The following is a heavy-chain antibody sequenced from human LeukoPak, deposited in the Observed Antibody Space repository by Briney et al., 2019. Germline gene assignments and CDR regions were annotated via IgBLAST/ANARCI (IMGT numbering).Heavy chain of an antibody. CDR1: GGSISSGAYS. V-gene: IGHV4-30-4*07. Sequence: SETLSLTCAVSGGSISSGAYSWSWIRQPPGKGLEWIGHIYDSDTYYNASLKSRVSISMDTSKKQFSLKLSSVTAADTAVYYCARGQYFDYWSGYPPLDCWGQGTLVTVSS. CDR2: IYDSDT. J-gene: IGHJ4*02. CDR3: ARGQYFDYWSGYPPLDC. D-gene: IGHD3-3*01.